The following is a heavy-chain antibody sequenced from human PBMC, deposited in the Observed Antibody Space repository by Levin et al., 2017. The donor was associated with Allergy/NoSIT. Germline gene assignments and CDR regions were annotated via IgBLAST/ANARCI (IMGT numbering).Heavy chain of an antibody. CDR3: ARAPPRYSSGWYWFDP. D-gene: IGHD6-19*01. J-gene: IGHJ5*02. CDR1: GFTFSSYD. V-gene: IGHV3-13*01. Sequence: GGSLRLSCAASGFTFSSYDMHWVRQATGKGLEWVSAIGTAGDTYYPGSVKGRFTISRENAKNSLYLQMNSLRAGDTAVYYCARAPPRYSSGWYWFDPWGQGTLVTVSS. CDR2: IGTAGDT.